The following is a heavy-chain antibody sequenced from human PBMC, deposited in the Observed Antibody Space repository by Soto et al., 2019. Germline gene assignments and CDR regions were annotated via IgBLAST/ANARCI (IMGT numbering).Heavy chain of an antibody. CDR2: ISAYNGNT. J-gene: IGHJ6*02. CDR3: ASDLPWGYGSGTYYYYGMDV. V-gene: IGHV1-18*01. CDR1: GYTFTSYG. Sequence: QVQLVQSGAEVKKPGASVKVSCKASGYTFTSYGISWVRQAPGQGLEWMGWISAYNGNTNYAQKLQGRVTMTTDTTTSTAYKELRMMRSDDAAVYCGASDLPWGYGSGTYYYYGMDVWGQGTTVTVSS. D-gene: IGHD3-10*01.